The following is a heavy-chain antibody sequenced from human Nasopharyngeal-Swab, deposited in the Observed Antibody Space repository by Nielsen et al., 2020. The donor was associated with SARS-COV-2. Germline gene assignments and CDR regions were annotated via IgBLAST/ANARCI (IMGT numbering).Heavy chain of an antibody. CDR2: IYYSGST. CDR1: GGSINTITYY. D-gene: IGHD6-19*01. J-gene: IGHJ4*02. V-gene: IGHV4-61*05. CDR3: ASGYSSGWYQIDY. Sequence: SETLSLTCTVSGGSINTITYYWSWIRQPPGKGLEWIGYIYYSGSTNYNPSLKSRVTISVDTSKDQFSLKLSSVTAADTAVYYCASGYSSGWYQIDYWGQGTLVTVSS.